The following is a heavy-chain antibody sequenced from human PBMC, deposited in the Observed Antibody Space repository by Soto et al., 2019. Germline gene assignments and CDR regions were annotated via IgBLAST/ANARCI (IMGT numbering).Heavy chain of an antibody. Sequence: PSETLSLTCTVSGGSISSSSYYWGWIRQPPGKGLEWIGEINHLGSINYNPSLKSRVTISVDTSKNQFSLKLSSVTAADTAVYYCARGAGWFGDGIKNFDYWGQGTLVTVSS. D-gene: IGHD3-10*01. J-gene: IGHJ4*02. CDR3: ARGAGWFGDGIKNFDY. V-gene: IGHV4-39*01. CDR2: INHLGSI. CDR1: GGSISSSSYY.